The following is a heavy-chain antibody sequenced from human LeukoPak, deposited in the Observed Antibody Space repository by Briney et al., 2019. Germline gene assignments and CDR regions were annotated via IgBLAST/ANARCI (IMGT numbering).Heavy chain of an antibody. Sequence: GASVKVSCKASGGTFSNYAISWVRQAPGQGLEWMGGILPITATSNYAQKFQGRVTMTEDTSTDTAYMELSSLRSEDTAVYYCATGYGDYDIYFDYWGQGTLVTVSS. D-gene: IGHD4-17*01. V-gene: IGHV1-69*06. CDR2: ILPITATS. CDR3: ATGYGDYDIYFDY. CDR1: GGTFSNYA. J-gene: IGHJ4*02.